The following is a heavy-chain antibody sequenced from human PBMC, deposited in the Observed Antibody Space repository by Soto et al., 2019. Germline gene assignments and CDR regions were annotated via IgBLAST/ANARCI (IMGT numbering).Heavy chain of an antibody. V-gene: IGHV3-21*01. CDR2: ISSSSSYI. CDR1: GFTFSSYS. J-gene: IGHJ6*02. CDR3: ARDIRGSYTYYYYGMDG. Sequence: EVQLVESGGGLVKPGGSLRLSCAASGFTFSSYSMNWVRQAPGKGLEWVSSISSSSSYIYYADSVKGRFTISRDNAKNSLYLQMNSLRAEDTAVYYCARDIRGSYTYYYYGMDGWGQGTTVTVFS. D-gene: IGHD1-26*01.